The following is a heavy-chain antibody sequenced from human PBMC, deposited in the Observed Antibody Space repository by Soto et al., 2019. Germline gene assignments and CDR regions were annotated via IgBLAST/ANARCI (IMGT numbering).Heavy chain of an antibody. CDR1: GGSISSYY. CDR3: ARDRGGLDY. Sequence: QVQLQESGPGLVKPSETQSLTCTVSGGSISSYYWSWIRQPPGKGLEWIGYIYYSGSTNYNPSLKSRVTISVDTSKNQFSLKLSSVTAADTAVYYCARDRGGLDYWGQGTLVTVSS. V-gene: IGHV4-59*01. J-gene: IGHJ4*02. CDR2: IYYSGST. D-gene: IGHD3-16*01.